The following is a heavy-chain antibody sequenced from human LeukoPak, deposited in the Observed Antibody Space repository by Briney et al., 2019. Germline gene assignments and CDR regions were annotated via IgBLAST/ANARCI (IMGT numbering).Heavy chain of an antibody. J-gene: IGHJ4*02. CDR1: GGSFSGYY. Sequence: SETLSLTCAVYGGSFSGYYWSWIRQPPGKGLEWIGEINHSGSTNYNPSLKSRVTISVDTSKNQFSLKLSSVTAADTAVYYCARGAQWLRYSPGFDYWGQGTLVTVSS. CDR2: INHSGST. D-gene: IGHD5-12*01. V-gene: IGHV4-34*01. CDR3: ARGAQWLRYSPGFDY.